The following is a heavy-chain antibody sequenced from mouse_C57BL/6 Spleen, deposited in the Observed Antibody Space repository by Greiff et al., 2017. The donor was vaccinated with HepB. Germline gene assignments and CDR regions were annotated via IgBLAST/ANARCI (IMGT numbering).Heavy chain of an antibody. CDR3: ARRSSYYGYDFAY. Sequence: DVKLQESVAELVRPGASVKLSCTASGFNIKNTYMHWAKQRPEQGLEWIGRIDPANGNTKYAPKFQGKATITADTSSNTAYLQLSSLTSEDTAIYYCARRSSYYGYDFAYWGQGTLVTVSA. CDR1: GFNIKNTY. D-gene: IGHD2-9*01. J-gene: IGHJ3*01. CDR2: IDPANGNT. V-gene: IGHV14-3*01.